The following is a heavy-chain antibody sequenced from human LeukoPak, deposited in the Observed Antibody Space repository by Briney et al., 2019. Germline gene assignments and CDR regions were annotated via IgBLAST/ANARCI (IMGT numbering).Heavy chain of an antibody. D-gene: IGHD3-22*01. CDR2: IKQDGSEK. Sequence: GGSLRLSCAASGFSLSNYWMNWVRQAPGKGLEWVANIKQDGSEKNYVDSVKGRFTISRDNAKNSLILQMNSLRDEDTAVYYCASGLSSGYSPEFDYWGQGTLVTVSS. CDR3: ASGLSSGYSPEFDY. V-gene: IGHV3-7*01. CDR1: GFSLSNYW. J-gene: IGHJ4*02.